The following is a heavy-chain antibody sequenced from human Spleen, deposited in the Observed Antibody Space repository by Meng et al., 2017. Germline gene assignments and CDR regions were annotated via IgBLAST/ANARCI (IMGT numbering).Heavy chain of an antibody. Sequence: QVHLVQSGPEVRKPGASVKVSCKASGYTFPSYGISWVRQAPGQGLEWMGWISPFNANTHSAQKLQGRVTMTTDTSTNTAYMELRSLRSGDTAVYYCARALGRFDPWGQGTLVTVSS. CDR2: ISPFNANT. J-gene: IGHJ5*02. CDR3: ARALGRFDP. CDR1: GYTFPSYG. V-gene: IGHV1-18*01. D-gene: IGHD3-16*01.